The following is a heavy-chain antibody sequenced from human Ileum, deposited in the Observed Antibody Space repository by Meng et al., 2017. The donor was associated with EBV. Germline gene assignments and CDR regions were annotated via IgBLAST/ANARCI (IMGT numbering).Heavy chain of an antibody. J-gene: IGHJ4*01. Sequence: QVQLLQSGDEVKKPGASVKLSCKASGYTFSNYAIHWVRQAPGQRPEWMGWINADNGNTKYSQKFQGRVTITRNTPASTVYMDVRSLRSEDTAVYFCARVERGVKFDKWGQGTLVTVSS. CDR3: ARVERGVKFDK. V-gene: IGHV1-3*01. D-gene: IGHD2-21*01. CDR1: GYTFSNYA. CDR2: INADNGNT.